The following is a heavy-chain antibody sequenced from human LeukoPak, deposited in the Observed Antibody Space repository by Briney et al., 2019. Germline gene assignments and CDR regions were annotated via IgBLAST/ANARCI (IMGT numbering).Heavy chain of an antibody. D-gene: IGHD3-10*01. J-gene: IGHJ4*02. V-gene: IGHV4-34*01. CDR1: GGSFSGYY. Sequence: PSETLSLTCAVYGGSFSGYYWSWIRQPPGKGLEWIGEINHSGSTHYNPSLKSRVTISVDTSKNQFSLKLSSVTAADTAVYYCARGRPITMVRGVGPDYWGQGTLVTVSS. CDR2: INHSGST. CDR3: ARGRPITMVRGVGPDY.